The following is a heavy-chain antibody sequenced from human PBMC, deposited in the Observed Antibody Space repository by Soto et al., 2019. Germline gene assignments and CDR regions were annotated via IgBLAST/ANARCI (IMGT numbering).Heavy chain of an antibody. CDR3: ARDTPFQYSSGYYWYFDL. Sequence: QVQLVQSGAEVKRPGSSVKVSCKASGGTFSSYAISWVRQVPGQGLEWMGGIIPIFGTANYAQKFQGRVTITADESTSTAYMELSSLRSEDTAVYYCARDTPFQYSSGYYWYFDLWGRGTLVTVSS. J-gene: IGHJ2*01. CDR1: GGTFSSYA. D-gene: IGHD6-19*01. CDR2: IIPIFGTA. V-gene: IGHV1-69*01.